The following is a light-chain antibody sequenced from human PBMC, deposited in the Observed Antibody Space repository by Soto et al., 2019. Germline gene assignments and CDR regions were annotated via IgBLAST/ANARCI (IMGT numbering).Light chain of an antibody. CDR1: SSDVGAYKY. CDR2: EVS. V-gene: IGLV2-14*01. CDR3: SSYTTTTAWV. J-gene: IGLJ3*02. Sequence: QSVLTQPASVSGSPGQSITISCTGSSSDVGAYKYVSWFQQHPGKAPKLIIYEVSNRPSGVSDRFSGSKSGNTASLTISGLQAEDEVDYHCSSYTTTTAWVFGGGTKLTVL.